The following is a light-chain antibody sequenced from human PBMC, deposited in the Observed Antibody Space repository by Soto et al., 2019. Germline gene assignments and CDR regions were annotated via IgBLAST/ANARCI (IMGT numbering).Light chain of an antibody. CDR2: EVS. CDR1: SSDVGGYNY. V-gene: IGLV2-14*01. Sequence: QSVVTQPASVTGSPGQSITISCTGTSSDVGGYNYVSWYQQHPGKAPKLMIYEVSNRPSGVSNRFSGSKSGNTASLTISGLHAEVEPDYYCSSFTSSNTCMFGGGTKLTVL. CDR3: SSFTSSNTCM. J-gene: IGLJ3*02.